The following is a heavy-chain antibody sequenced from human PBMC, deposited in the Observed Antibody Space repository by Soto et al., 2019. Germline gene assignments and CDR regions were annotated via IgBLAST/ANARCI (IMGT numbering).Heavy chain of an antibody. CDR2: MSPNSGNT. CDR1: GYTFTSYD. D-gene: IGHD7-27*01. J-gene: IGHJ4*02. CDR3: ARGPPNWGFDY. V-gene: IGHV1-8*01. Sequence: QVQLVQSGAEVKKPGASVKVSCKASGYTFTSYDINWVRQATGQGLEWVGWMSPNSGNTGYAQKFQGRVTMTRTTSASTAYMELTSLRSDDTAIYYCARGPPNWGFDYWGQGPLVTVSS.